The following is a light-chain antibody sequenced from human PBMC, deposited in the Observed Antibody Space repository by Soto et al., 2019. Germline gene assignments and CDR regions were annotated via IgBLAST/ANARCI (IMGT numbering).Light chain of an antibody. V-gene: IGLV3-1*01. CDR3: QAWDSSTVV. J-gene: IGLJ2*01. CDR1: NLGDKY. CDR2: QDN. Sequence: SYELTQPPSVSVSPGQTASITCSGDNLGDKYACWYQQKPGQSPVRVIYQDNKRPSGIPERFSGSNSGNTATLTITGTQAMDEADYYCQAWDSSTVVFGGGTKVTVL.